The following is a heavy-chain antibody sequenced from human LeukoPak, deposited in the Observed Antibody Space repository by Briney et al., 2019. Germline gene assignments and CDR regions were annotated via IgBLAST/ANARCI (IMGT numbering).Heavy chain of an antibody. CDR1: GFTFSSYG. CDR3: AREDEYSSSSDPYYYYGMDV. V-gene: IGHV3-33*01. J-gene: IGHJ6*02. Sequence: GGSLRLSCAASGFTFSSYGMHWVRQAPGKGLEWVAVIWYDGSNKYYAGSVKGRFTISRDNSKNTLYLQMNSLRAEDTAVYYCAREDEYSSSSDPYYYYGMDVWGQGTTVTVSS. CDR2: IWYDGSNK. D-gene: IGHD6-6*01.